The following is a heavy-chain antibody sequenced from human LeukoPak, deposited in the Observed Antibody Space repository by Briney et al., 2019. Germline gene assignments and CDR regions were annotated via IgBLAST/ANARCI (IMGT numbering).Heavy chain of an antibody. CDR1: GVTFRSYA. J-gene: IGHJ3*02. V-gene: IGHV3-30-3*02. CDR3: AKPYYYDSSGLDDAFDI. Sequence: GGSLRLSCAASGVTFRSYAMHWVRQAPGEGLDWVTVISDDGNNKYYADSVKGRFTISRDNSKNTLYLQMNSLRAEDTAVYYCAKPYYYDSSGLDDAFDIRGQGTMVTVSS. D-gene: IGHD3-22*01. CDR2: ISDDGNNK.